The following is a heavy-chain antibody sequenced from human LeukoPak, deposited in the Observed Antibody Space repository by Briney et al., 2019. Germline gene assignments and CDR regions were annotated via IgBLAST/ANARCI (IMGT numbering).Heavy chain of an antibody. Sequence: PSETLSLTCTVSGGSISSYYWSWIRQPPGKGLEWIGYIYYSGSTNYNPSLKSRVTISVDTSKNQFSLKLSSVTAADTAVYYCARGKWELKGYYFDYWGQGTLVTVSS. D-gene: IGHD1-26*01. CDR3: ARGKWELKGYYFDY. V-gene: IGHV4-59*01. CDR2: IYYSGST. J-gene: IGHJ4*02. CDR1: GGSISSYY.